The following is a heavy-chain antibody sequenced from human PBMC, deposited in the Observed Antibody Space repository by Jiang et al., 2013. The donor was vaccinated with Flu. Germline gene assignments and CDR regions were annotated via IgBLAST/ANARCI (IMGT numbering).Heavy chain of an antibody. J-gene: IGHJ5*02. CDR2: IDPSDSYT. CDR1: GYSFTSYW. V-gene: IGHV5-10-1*01. CDR3: ARIPYGDQLHYNWFDP. D-gene: IGHD4-17*01. Sequence: GAEVKKPGESLRISCKGSGYSFTSYWISWVRQMPGKGLEWMGRIDPSDSYTNYSPSFQGHVTISADKSISTAYLQWSSLKASDTAMYYCARIPYGDQLHYNWFDPWGQGTLVTVSS.